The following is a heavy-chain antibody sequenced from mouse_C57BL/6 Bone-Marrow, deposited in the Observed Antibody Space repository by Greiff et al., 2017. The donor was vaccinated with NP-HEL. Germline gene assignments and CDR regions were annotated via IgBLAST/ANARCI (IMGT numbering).Heavy chain of an antibody. Sequence: VQLQQSGTVLARPGASVKMSCKTSGYTFTSYWMHWVKQRPGQGLEWIGAIYPGNSDTSYNQKFKGKAKLTADTSASTAYMELSSLTNEDSAVYYCTYGSYYYAMDYWGQGTSVTVSS. CDR3: TYGSYYYAMDY. D-gene: IGHD1-1*02. CDR2: IYPGNSDT. CDR1: GYTFTSYW. J-gene: IGHJ4*01. V-gene: IGHV1-5*01.